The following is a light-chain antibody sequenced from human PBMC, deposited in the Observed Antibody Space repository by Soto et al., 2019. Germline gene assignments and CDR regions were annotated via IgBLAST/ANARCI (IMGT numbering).Light chain of an antibody. J-gene: IGLJ2*01. V-gene: IGLV2-14*03. CDR1: NSDVGGYNY. CDR2: DVS. Sequence: QSALTQPASVSGSPGQSITISCTGTNSDVGGYNYVSWYQQHPGKAPKLMIYDVSNRPSGVSNRFSGSKSGNTASLTISGLQAEDEADYYCSSYRSGNNVVFGGGTKVTVL. CDR3: SSYRSGNNVV.